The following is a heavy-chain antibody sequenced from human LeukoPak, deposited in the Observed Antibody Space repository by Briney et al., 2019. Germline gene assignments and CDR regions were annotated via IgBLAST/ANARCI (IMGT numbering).Heavy chain of an antibody. J-gene: IGHJ4*02. CDR1: GYTFTSYC. CDR3: ARAKGSGCYFNY. Sequence: ASVKVSCKASGYTFTSYCMRWVRPAPGQGLERMGIINPSGGSRSYAQKFRGRVTMTRDTSTSAVYMELSSMRSEDTAVYYCARAKGSGCYFNYWGREPWSPSPQ. D-gene: IGHD6-19*01. CDR2: INPSGGSR. V-gene: IGHV1-46*01.